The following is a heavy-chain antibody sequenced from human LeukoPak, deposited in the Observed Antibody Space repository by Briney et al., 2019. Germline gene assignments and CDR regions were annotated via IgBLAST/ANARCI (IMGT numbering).Heavy chain of an antibody. CDR3: ALLVINHYYYYGMDV. CDR1: GYTFTSYA. Sequence: ASVKVSCKASGYTFTSYAMNWVRQAPGQGLEWMGWINTNTGNPTYAQGFTGRFVFSLDTSVSTAYLQISSLKAEDTAVYYCALLVINHYYYYGMDVWGQGTTVTVSS. V-gene: IGHV7-4-1*02. CDR2: INTNTGNP. D-gene: IGHD3-9*01. J-gene: IGHJ6*02.